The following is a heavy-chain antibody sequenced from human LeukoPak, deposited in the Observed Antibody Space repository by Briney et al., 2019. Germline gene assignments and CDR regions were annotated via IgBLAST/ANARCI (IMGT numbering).Heavy chain of an antibody. J-gene: IGHJ4*02. CDR2: INTDGSST. CDR3: AREWLSIRSSGYFDY. CDR1: GFTFSSYW. D-gene: IGHD6-6*01. V-gene: IGHV3-74*01. Sequence: GGSLRLSCAASGFTFSSYWMHWVRQAPGKGLVWVSRINTDGSSTSYADSVKGRFTISRDNAKNTLYLQMNSLRAEDTAVYYCAREWLSIRSSGYFDYWGQGTLVTVSS.